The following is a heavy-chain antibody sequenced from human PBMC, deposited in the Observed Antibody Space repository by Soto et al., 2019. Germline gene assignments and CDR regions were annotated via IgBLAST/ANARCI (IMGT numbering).Heavy chain of an antibody. D-gene: IGHD3-22*01. CDR1: GGTFSSYA. CDR3: ASANYDSSGYYIFDY. Sequence: ASVKVSCKASGGTFSSYAISWVRQAPGQGLEWMGGIIPIFGTANYAQKFQGRVTITADESTSTAYMELSSLRSEDTAVYYCASANYDSSGYYIFDYWGQGTLLTVSS. CDR2: IIPIFGTA. J-gene: IGHJ4*02. V-gene: IGHV1-69*13.